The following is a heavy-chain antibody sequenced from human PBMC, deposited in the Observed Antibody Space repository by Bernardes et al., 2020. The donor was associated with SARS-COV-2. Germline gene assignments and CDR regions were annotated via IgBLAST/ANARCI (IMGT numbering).Heavy chain of an antibody. CDR2: ISWNSGSI. J-gene: IGHJ5*02. Sequence: GWSLRLSCAASGFTFDDYAMHWVRQAPGKGLEWVSGISWNSGSIGYADSVKGRFTISRDNAKNTLYLQMNSLRAEDTAVYYCARSGSGRYDDWFDPWGQGTLVTVSS. V-gene: IGHV3-9*01. CDR1: GFTFDDYA. CDR3: ARSGSGRYDDWFDP. D-gene: IGHD3-10*01.